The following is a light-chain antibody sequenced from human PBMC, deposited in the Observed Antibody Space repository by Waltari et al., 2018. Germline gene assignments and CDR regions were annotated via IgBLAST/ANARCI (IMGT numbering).Light chain of an antibody. Sequence: DIVMTQSPLSLPVTPGEPASIACRPSPSLLHSNGYNYLDWFLQKPGQSPQLLIYLGSNRASGVPDRFSGSGSGTDFTLKISRVEADDVGVYYCMQTLQTPFTFGPGTKVDIK. CDR1: PSLLHSNGYNY. CDR2: LGS. V-gene: IGKV2-28*01. CDR3: MQTLQTPFT. J-gene: IGKJ3*01.